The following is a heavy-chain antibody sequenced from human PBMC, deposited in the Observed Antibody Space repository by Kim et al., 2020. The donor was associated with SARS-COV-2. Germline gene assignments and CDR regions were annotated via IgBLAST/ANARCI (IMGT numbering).Heavy chain of an antibody. Sequence: FTISRDNSKNTLYLQMNSLRAEDTAVYYCAKGKGGYDYGDYVALYYFDYWGQGTLVTVSS. J-gene: IGHJ4*02. D-gene: IGHD4-17*01. CDR3: AKGKGGYDYGDYVALYYFDY. V-gene: IGHV3-23*01.